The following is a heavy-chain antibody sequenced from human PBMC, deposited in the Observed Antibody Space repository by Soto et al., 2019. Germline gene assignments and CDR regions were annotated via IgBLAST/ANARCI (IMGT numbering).Heavy chain of an antibody. CDR1: GYTFTSYG. D-gene: IGHD6-13*01. Sequence: QVQLVQSGAEVKKPGASVRVSCKASGYTFTSYGISWVRQAPGQGLEWRGWISAYNGNTNYAQKLQGRDTMTTDPSTSPAYMELRSLRSDDTAVYYCAREAAAGTLDYWGQGTLVTVSS. J-gene: IGHJ4*02. V-gene: IGHV1-18*01. CDR3: AREAAAGTLDY. CDR2: ISAYNGNT.